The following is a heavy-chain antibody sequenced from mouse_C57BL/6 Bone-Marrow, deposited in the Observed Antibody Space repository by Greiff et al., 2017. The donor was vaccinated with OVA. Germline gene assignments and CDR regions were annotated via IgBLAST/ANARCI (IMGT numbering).Heavy chain of an antibody. CDR1: GYTFTSYW. CDR2: IDPSDSYT. D-gene: IGHD4-1*01. Sequence: QVQLQQPGAELVKPGASVKLSCKASGYTFTSYWMQWVKQRPGQGLEWIGEIDPSDSYTNYNQKFKGKATLTVDTSSSTAYMQLSSLTSEDSAVYYCARWKGAGTSYAMDYWGQGTSVTVSS. CDR3: ARWKGAGTSYAMDY. V-gene: IGHV1-50*01. J-gene: IGHJ4*01.